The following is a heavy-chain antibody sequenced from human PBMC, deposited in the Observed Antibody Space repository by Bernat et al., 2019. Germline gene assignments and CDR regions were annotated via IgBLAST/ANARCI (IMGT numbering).Heavy chain of an antibody. CDR3: ARSMATAQ. J-gene: IGHJ4*02. CDR1: GFTFGNYW. D-gene: IGHD5-24*01. Sequence: EVQLLESGGGLVQPGGSLRLSCAASGFTFGNYWMHWVRQGPGKGLVWVSHINIDGTNTKYADSVKGRFTISRDNAKSTLYLQMNSLRVEDTAVYYCARSMATAQWGQGTLVTVSS. CDR2: INIDGTNT. V-gene: IGHV3-74*02.